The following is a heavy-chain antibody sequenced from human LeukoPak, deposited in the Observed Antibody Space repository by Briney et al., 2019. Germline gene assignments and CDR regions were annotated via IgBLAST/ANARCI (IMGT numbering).Heavy chain of an antibody. V-gene: IGHV3-30*18. CDR1: GFTFSNYA. CDR2: ISYDGSYK. D-gene: IGHD6-13*01. J-gene: IGHJ4*02. CDR3: AKDRYSGLNTIDY. Sequence: GGSLRLSCAASGFTFSNYAMNWVRQAPGKGLEWVAVISYDGSYKFYADSVKGRFTISRDNSKSTLYLQMNSLRAEDTAVYYCAKDRYSGLNTIDYWGQGTLVTVSS.